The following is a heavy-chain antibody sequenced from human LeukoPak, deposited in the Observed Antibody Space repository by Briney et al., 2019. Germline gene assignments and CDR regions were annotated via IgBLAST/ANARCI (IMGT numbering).Heavy chain of an antibody. CDR2: LSIDGVNT. J-gene: IGHJ6*02. Sequence: GGSLRLSCAVSGFTFSNYAMSWVRQAPGKGLEWVSALSIDGVNTYYADSVKGRFTISRDNSKNTLYLQMNSLRAEDTAVYYCARDEQWLAFYYYYYGMDVWGQGTTVTVSS. CDR1: GFTFSNYA. V-gene: IGHV3-23*01. D-gene: IGHD6-19*01. CDR3: ARDEQWLAFYYYYYGMDV.